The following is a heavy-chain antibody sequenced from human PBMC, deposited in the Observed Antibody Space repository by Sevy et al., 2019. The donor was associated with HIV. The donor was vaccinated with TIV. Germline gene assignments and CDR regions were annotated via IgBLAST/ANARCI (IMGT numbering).Heavy chain of an antibody. D-gene: IGHD2-2*01. CDR2: IYYTGST. J-gene: IGHJ3*02. CDR3: ARYAVVIPGTPRRTIRAFDI. Sequence: SETLSLTCTVSGGSIRSSNYYWGWVRQPPGKGLEWIGTIYYTGSTYYNQSLKSRVTMSVDTTKNQVSLTLTSVTATDTALFYCARYAVVIPGTPRRTIRAFDIWGQGTMVTVSS. CDR1: GGSIRSSNYY. V-gene: IGHV4-39*01.